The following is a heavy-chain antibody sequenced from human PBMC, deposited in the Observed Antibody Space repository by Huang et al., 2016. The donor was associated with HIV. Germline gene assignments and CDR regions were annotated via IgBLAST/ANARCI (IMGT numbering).Heavy chain of an antibody. V-gene: IGHV4-39*02. Sequence: QVQLQESGQGLVKPSDTLSLTCIVSGDSVDSSYSYWGWVRQPPGKGLEWMGRIYSNGNTYYNNYLKSRITISVDTSKNHFSLNLKTVTAADTAVYYCSRGPSTPATELWGQGTMVTVSS. J-gene: IGHJ3*01. D-gene: IGHD1-1*01. CDR1: GDSVDSSYSY. CDR3: SRGPSTPATEL. CDR2: IYSNGNT.